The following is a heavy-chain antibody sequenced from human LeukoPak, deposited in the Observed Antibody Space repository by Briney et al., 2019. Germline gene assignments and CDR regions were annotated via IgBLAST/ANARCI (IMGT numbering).Heavy chain of an antibody. Sequence: PGGSLRLSCAASGFTFSSYAMSCVRQAPGKGLEWVSAISGSGGSTYYADSVKGRFTISRDNSKTTLYLQMNSLRAEDTAVYYCAKDPIVRGSTFDYWGQGTLVTVSS. CDR1: GFTFSSYA. J-gene: IGHJ4*02. D-gene: IGHD3-10*01. CDR3: AKDPIVRGSTFDY. V-gene: IGHV3-23*01. CDR2: ISGSGGST.